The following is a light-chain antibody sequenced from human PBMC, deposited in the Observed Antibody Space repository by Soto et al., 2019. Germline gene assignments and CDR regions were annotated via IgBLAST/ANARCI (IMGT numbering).Light chain of an antibody. Sequence: IQMTQSPCSLSASVADRVIIICRASQSISSYLTWYQQKPGQAPKVLIYAASTLQTGVPSRFSGSGSGTDVTLTISSLQPEDFATYYCLQDYNYPLTFGGGTKVDIK. CDR2: AAS. J-gene: IGKJ4*01. CDR1: QSISSY. V-gene: IGKV1-6*01. CDR3: LQDYNYPLT.